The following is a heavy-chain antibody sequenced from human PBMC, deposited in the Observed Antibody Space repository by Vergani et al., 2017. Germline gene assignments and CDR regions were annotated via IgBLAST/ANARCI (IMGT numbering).Heavy chain of an antibody. CDR3: ARGGAVSYDFWSGYYPRQRDYYYGMDV. CDR2: ISGSGGST. Sequence: QVQLVESGGGVVQPGRSLRLSCAASGFTFSSYGMHWVRQAPGKGLEWVSAISGSGGSTYYADSVKGRFTISRDNSKNTLYLQMNSLRAEDTAVYYCARGGAVSYDFWSGYYPRQRDYYYGMDVWGQGTTVTVSS. D-gene: IGHD3-3*01. CDR1: GFTFSSYG. J-gene: IGHJ6*02. V-gene: IGHV3-NL1*01.